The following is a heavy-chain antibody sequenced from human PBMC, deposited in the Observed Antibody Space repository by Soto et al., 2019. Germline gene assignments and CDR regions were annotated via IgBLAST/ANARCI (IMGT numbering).Heavy chain of an antibody. CDR2: ISSNGGST. CDR3: ARVNSSSWYYYYYYMDV. CDR1: GFTFSSYA. D-gene: IGHD6-13*01. V-gene: IGHV3-64*01. J-gene: IGHJ6*03. Sequence: GGSLRLSCAASGFTFSSYAMHWVRQAPGKGLEYVSAISSNGGSTYYANSVKGRFTISRDNSKNTLYLQMGSLRAEDMAVYYCARVNSSSWYYYYYYMDVWGKGTTVTVSS.